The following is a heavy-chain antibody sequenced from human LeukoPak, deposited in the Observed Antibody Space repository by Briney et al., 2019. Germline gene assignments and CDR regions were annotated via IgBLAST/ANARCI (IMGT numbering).Heavy chain of an antibody. CDR2: INHSGST. CDR3: ARDLGWFDP. Sequence: SETLSLTCAVYGGSFSGYYWSWIRQPPGKGLEWIGEINHSGSTNYNPSLKSRVTISVDTSKNQFSLKLSSVTAADTAVYYCARDLGWFDPWGQGTLVTVSS. D-gene: IGHD3-10*01. J-gene: IGHJ5*02. CDR1: GGSFSGYY. V-gene: IGHV4-34*01.